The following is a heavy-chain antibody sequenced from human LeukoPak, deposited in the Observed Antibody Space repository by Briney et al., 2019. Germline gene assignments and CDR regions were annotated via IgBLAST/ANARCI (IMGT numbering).Heavy chain of an antibody. Sequence: PSETLSHTCTVSGGSISSYYWSWIRQPPGKGLEWIGYIYYSGSTNYNPSLKSRVTISVDTSKNQFSLKLSSVTAADTAVYYCASAIAARPVGLDPWGQGTLVTVSS. CDR1: GGSISSYY. CDR3: ASAIAARPVGLDP. J-gene: IGHJ5*02. D-gene: IGHD6-6*01. V-gene: IGHV4-59*01. CDR2: IYYSGST.